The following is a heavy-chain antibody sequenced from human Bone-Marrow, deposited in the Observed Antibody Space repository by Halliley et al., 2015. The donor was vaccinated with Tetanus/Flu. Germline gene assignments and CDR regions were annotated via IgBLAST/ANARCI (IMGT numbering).Heavy chain of an antibody. J-gene: IGHJ4*02. CDR2: IYYSGST. V-gene: IGHV4-59*01. D-gene: IGHD7-27*01. Sequence: TLSLTCSVSGASIGSSYWGWIRQSPGEGLEWIGYIYYSGSTNYNPSLRSRVTILVDTSKSQFSLRLMSVTTADTAVYYCARVGLGISALDYWGQGILVTVSS. CDR3: ARVGLGISALDY. CDR1: GASIGSSY.